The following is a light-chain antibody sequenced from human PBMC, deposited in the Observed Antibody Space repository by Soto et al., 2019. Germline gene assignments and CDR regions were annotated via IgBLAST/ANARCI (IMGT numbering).Light chain of an antibody. Sequence: TQPASVSGSPGQSITISCTGTSSDVGGYNYVSWYQQHPGKAPKLMIYDVSNRPSGVSNRFSGSKSGNTASLTISGLQAEVEADYYCSSYTSSSTYVFGTGTKVTVL. CDR3: SSYTSSSTYV. J-gene: IGLJ1*01. CDR2: DVS. V-gene: IGLV2-14*01. CDR1: SSDVGGYNY.